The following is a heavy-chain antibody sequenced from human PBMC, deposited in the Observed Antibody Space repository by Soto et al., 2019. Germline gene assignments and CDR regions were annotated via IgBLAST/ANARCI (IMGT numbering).Heavy chain of an antibody. Sequence: SETLSLTCTVSGGSISSYYWSWIRQPPGKGLEWIGYIYYSGSTNYNPSLKSRVTISVDASKNQFSLKLSSVTAADTAVYYCARDRSTYGGMDVWGKGTTVTVSS. J-gene: IGHJ6*04. V-gene: IGHV4-59*01. CDR2: IYYSGST. CDR1: GGSISSYY. CDR3: ARDRSTYGGMDV. D-gene: IGHD4-17*01.